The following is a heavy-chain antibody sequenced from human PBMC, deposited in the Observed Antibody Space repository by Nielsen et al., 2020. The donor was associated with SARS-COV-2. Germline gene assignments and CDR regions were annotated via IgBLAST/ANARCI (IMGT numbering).Heavy chain of an antibody. J-gene: IGHJ4*02. D-gene: IGHD4-23*01. Sequence: GSLRLSCAASGFTFSSYAMSWIRQAPGKGLEWVSYISSSSSYTNYADSVKGRFTISRDNAKNSLYLQMNSLRAEDTAVYYCARGGNPLDYWGQGTLVTVSS. V-gene: IGHV3-11*05. CDR3: ARGGNPLDY. CDR1: GFTFSSYA. CDR2: ISSSSSYT.